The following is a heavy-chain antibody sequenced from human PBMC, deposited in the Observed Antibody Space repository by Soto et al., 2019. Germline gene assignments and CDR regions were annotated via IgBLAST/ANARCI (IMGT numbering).Heavy chain of an antibody. CDR2: IYPGDSGT. CDR1: GYSFTSYW. J-gene: IGHJ5*02. V-gene: IGHV5-51*01. CDR3: ARGYCTTNICDPWFDP. Sequence: GESLKISCTGVGYSFTSYWIGWVRQMPGKGLEWMGIIYPGDSGTRYSPSFQGQVTISADKSISTVYLQWSSLKASDTAMYYCARGYCTTNICDPWFDPWGQGTLVTVSS. D-gene: IGHD2-8*01.